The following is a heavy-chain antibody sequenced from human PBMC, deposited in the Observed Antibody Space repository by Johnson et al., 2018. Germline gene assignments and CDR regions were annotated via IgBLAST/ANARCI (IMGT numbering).Heavy chain of an antibody. CDR1: GYTFTSHD. V-gene: IGHV1-8*01. D-gene: IGHD2-2*01. Sequence: QVQLLESGAEVKKXGASXKVXCKASGYTFTSHDINWVRQATGQGLEWMGWMNPNSGNTGYAQKCQVRVTMTRNTTISTAYMELSSMRSEDTAVYYCARGLIGSTSSLFHHWGQGTPVTVSS. CDR2: MNPNSGNT. CDR3: ARGLIGSTSSLFHH. J-gene: IGHJ1*01.